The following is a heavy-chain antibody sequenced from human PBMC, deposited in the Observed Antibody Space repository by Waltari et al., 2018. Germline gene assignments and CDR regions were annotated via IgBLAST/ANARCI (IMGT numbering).Heavy chain of an antibody. J-gene: IGHJ6*02. Sequence: QVQLVESGGGVVQPGRSLRLSCAASGFTFSSYGMHWVRQAPGKGLEWVAVIWYDGSNKYYADSVKGRFTISRDKSKNTLYLQMNSLRAEDTAVYYCAREYLISGVNYYYGMDVWGQGTTVTVSS. CDR3: AREYLISGVNYYYGMDV. CDR2: IWYDGSNK. CDR1: GFTFSSYG. D-gene: IGHD3-3*01. V-gene: IGHV3-33*01.